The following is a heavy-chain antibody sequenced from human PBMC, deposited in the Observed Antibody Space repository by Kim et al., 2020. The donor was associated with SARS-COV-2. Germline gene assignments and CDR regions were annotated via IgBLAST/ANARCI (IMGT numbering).Heavy chain of an antibody. CDR3: ARPGGYGDRAGRWFDP. V-gene: IGHV1-69*13. CDR1: GGTFSSYA. CDR2: IIPIFGTA. Sequence: SVKVSCKASGGTFSSYAISWVRQAPGQGLEWMGGIIPIFGTANYAQKFQGRVTITADESTSTAYMELSSLRSEDTAVYYCARPGGYGDRAGRWFDPWGQGTLVTVSS. D-gene: IGHD2-15*01. J-gene: IGHJ5*02.